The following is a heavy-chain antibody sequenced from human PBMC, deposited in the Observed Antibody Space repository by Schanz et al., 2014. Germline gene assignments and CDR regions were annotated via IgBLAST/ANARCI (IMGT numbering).Heavy chain of an antibody. Sequence: QVQLVQSGAEVKKPGVSVKVSCKASGYTFTTYYIHWVRQATGQGLEWMGWISAYNGHTTYAQKFQGRLTVTRDTSTSTVNMELSSLRSEDTAVYYCARGGFFDSTSFDSWGQGTLVTVSS. CDR2: ISAYNGHT. V-gene: IGHV1-46*03. J-gene: IGHJ4*02. CDR1: GYTFTTYY. D-gene: IGHD2-2*01. CDR3: ARGGFFDSTSFDS.